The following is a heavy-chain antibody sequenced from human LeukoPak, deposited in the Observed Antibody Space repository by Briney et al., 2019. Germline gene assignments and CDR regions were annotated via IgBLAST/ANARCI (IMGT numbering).Heavy chain of an antibody. Sequence: GASVKVSCKASGYTFTSYDINWVRQATGQGLEWMGWMNPNSGNTGYAQKFQGRVTMTRNTSISTAYKELSSLRSEDTAVYYCARTDIVVVVPAASDAFDIWGQGTMVTVSS. CDR1: GYTFTSYD. CDR2: MNPNSGNT. CDR3: ARTDIVVVVPAASDAFDI. V-gene: IGHV1-8*01. J-gene: IGHJ3*02. D-gene: IGHD2-2*01.